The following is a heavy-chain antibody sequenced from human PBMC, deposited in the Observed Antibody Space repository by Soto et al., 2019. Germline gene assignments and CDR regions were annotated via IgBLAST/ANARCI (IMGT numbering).Heavy chain of an antibody. V-gene: IGHV1-46*01. Sequence: ASVKVSCKAPAGTFTSYVMHWVRQAPGHGLEWIGGINPYGGSTNFAQTVQGRVTMTADTSTSTAYMELRSVRSEDTAIYYCAVSSGGVDGIIIGGSSWFAPWGQGTLVTVSS. CDR1: AGTFTSYV. J-gene: IGHJ5*01. CDR3: AVSSGGVDGIIIGGSSWFAP. CDR2: INPYGGST. D-gene: IGHD1-26*01.